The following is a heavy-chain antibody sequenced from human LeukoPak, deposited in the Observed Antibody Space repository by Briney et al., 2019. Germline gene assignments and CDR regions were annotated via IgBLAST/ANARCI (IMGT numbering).Heavy chain of an antibody. J-gene: IGHJ4*02. CDR1: GGSISSSSYY. CDR2: IYYSGST. V-gene: IGHV4-39*01. CDR3: ARQASNLAVAGQGVDY. D-gene: IGHD6-19*01. Sequence: SETLSLTCTVSGGSISSSSYYWGWIRQPPGKGLEWIGSIYYSGSTYYNPSLKSRVTISVDTSKNQFSLKLSSVTAADTAVYYCARQASNLAVAGQGVDYWGQGTLVTVSS.